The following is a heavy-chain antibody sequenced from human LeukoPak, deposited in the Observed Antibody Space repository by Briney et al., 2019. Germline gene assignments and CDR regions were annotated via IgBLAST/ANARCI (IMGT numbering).Heavy chain of an antibody. CDR1: GFTLSSYG. D-gene: IGHD6-13*01. Sequence: GGSLSLSCAASGFTLSSYGMSWVRQAPGNGLEWVSAISGSGGSTYYADSVKGRFTIPRDNSKNTPYLQMNSLRAEDTAVYYCAKVGGGYYYMDVWGKGTTVTISS. CDR2: ISGSGGST. V-gene: IGHV3-23*01. J-gene: IGHJ6*03. CDR3: AKVGGGYYYMDV.